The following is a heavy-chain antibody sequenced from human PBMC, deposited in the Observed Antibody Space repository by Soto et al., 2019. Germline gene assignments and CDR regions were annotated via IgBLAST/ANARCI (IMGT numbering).Heavy chain of an antibody. CDR1: GDSISSGGYS. Sequence: SETLSLTCVVSGDSISSGGYSWSWIRQPPGKGLEWLGYIFHTGSTDYNPSLKSRVTISVDRSKNQFSLKLSSVTAADTAVYYCARLACGSPSCFTRCLDPWGEGTRVTVSP. CDR3: ARLACGSPSCFTRCLDP. V-gene: IGHV4-30-2*01. J-gene: IGHJ5*02. CDR2: IFHTGST. D-gene: IGHD2-2*02.